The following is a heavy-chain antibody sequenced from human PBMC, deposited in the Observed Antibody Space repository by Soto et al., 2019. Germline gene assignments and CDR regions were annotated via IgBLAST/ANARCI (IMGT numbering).Heavy chain of an antibody. Sequence: QVQLQESGPGLVKPSGTLSLICGVSAGSISSDNWWRWVSQPPGKGLEWMGEIHHSGTTNYNPSLKSRVTISVDKSENQFSLNLNSVTASDTAVYFCARGDYGGYASYFQHWGQGTLVTVSS. J-gene: IGHJ1*01. CDR2: IHHSGTT. CDR3: ARGDYGGYASYFQH. V-gene: IGHV4-4*02. D-gene: IGHD4-17*01. CDR1: AGSISSDNW.